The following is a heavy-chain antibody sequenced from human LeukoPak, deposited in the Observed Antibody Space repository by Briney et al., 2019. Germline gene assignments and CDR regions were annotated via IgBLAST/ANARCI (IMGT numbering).Heavy chain of an antibody. V-gene: IGHV1-2*02. Sequence: ASVKVSCKASGYTFTGYYMHWVRQAPGQGLEWMGWINPNSGGTNYAQKFQGRVTMTRDTSISTAYMELSRLRSDDTAVYYCARGHCSGDTCYSLNSSGYNWFDPWGQGTLVTVSS. CDR3: ARGHCSGDTCYSLNSSGYNWFDP. D-gene: IGHD2-15*01. CDR1: GYTFTGYY. CDR2: INPNSGGT. J-gene: IGHJ5*02.